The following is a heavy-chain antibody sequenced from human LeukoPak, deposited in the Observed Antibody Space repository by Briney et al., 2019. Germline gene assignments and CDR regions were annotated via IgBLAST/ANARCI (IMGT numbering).Heavy chain of an antibody. J-gene: IGHJ6*03. D-gene: IGHD3-3*01. CDR3: ARQPLRFPKVHSYYYYMDV. CDR2: IYYSGSS. CDR1: GGSISSSSYY. Sequence: SETLSLTCTASGGSISSSSYYWGWLRQPPGKGLEWIGSIYYSGSSYYNPSLKSRVTMSVDTSENKFSLRLSSVTAADTAVYYCARQPLRFPKVHSYYYYMDVWGKGTTVTVSS. V-gene: IGHV4-39*07.